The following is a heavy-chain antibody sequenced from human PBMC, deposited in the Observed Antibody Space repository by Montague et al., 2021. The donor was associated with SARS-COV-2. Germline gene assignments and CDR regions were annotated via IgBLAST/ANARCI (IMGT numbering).Heavy chain of an antibody. D-gene: IGHD2/OR15-2a*01. J-gene: IGHJ4*02. CDR3: ARVRLFYYLDY. Sequence: TLSLTCTVSGTSISSGGYYWSWIRQPPGKGLEWIGYIFHTGRAYYNPSLETRVNISVDTSNNLFSLRLSSVTAADTAMYFCARVRLFYYLDYWGQGTLVTGSS. CDR2: IFHTGRA. V-gene: IGHV4-31*03. CDR1: GTSISSGGYY.